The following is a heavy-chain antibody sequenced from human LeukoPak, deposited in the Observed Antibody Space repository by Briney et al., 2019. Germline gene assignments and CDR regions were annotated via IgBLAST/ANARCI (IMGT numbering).Heavy chain of an antibody. Sequence: PSETLSLTCTVSGGSISSYYWSWIRQAPGKGLEWIGYIYHSGSTNYNPSLKSRASISVDTSENQFSLKLSSVTAADTAVYYCARTYPEINDRSSWYSPSYYFDYWGQGTLVTVSS. CDR1: GGSISSYY. J-gene: IGHJ4*02. V-gene: IGHV4-59*01. CDR2: IYHSGST. D-gene: IGHD6-13*01. CDR3: ARTYPEINDRSSWYSPSYYFDY.